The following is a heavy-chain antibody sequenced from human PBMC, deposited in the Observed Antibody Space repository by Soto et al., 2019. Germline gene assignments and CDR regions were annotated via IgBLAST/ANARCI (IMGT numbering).Heavy chain of an antibody. CDR2: ISWDGGST. Sequence: GSLRLSCAASGFTFDDYTMHWVRQAPGKGLEWVSLISWDGGSTYYADSVKGRFTISRDNSKNSLYLQMNSLRTEDTALYYCAKDIKFYYDSSGPRVTYFDYWGQGTLVTVSS. CDR3: AKDIKFYYDSSGPRVTYFDY. J-gene: IGHJ4*02. CDR1: GFTFDDYT. D-gene: IGHD3-22*01. V-gene: IGHV3-43*01.